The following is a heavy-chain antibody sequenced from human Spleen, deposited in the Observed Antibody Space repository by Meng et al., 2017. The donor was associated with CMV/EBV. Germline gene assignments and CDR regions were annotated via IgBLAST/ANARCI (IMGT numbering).Heavy chain of an antibody. D-gene: IGHD6-19*01. CDR2: LYSDGTT. CDR1: RFTVSTNY. CDR3: ARDFGRASGIAVAGSYYGMDV. Sequence: GESLKISCAASRFTVSTNYMSWVRQAPGKGLGWVSILYSDGTTYYADSVEGRFTISRDNSKNTLYLQMNSLRAEDTAVYYCARDFGRASGIAVAGSYYGMDVWGQGPRSPSL. J-gene: IGHJ6*02. V-gene: IGHV3-66*02.